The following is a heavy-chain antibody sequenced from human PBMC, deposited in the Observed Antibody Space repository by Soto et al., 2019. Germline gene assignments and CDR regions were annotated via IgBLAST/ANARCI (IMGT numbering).Heavy chain of an antibody. CDR3: ARGDTYYDFWSGYGPYGMDV. Sequence: GASVKVSCKASGYTFTSYAMNWVRQAPGQGLEWMGWINTNTGNPTYAQGFTGRFVFSLDTSVSTAYLQICSLKAEDTAVYYCARGDTYYDFWSGYGPYGMDVWGQGTTVTVS. CDR2: INTNTGNP. CDR1: GYTFTSYA. V-gene: IGHV7-4-1*01. D-gene: IGHD3-3*01. J-gene: IGHJ6*02.